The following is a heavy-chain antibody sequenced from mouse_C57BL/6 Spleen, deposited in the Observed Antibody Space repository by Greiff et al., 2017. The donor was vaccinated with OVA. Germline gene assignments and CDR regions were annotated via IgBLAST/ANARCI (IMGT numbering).Heavy chain of an antibody. V-gene: IGHV1-82*01. D-gene: IGHD4-1*01. CDR3: ARKLGRGGYAMDY. CDR1: GYAFSSSW. CDR2: IYPGDGDT. J-gene: IGHJ4*01. Sequence: QVQLQQSGPELVKPGASVKISCKASGYAFSSSWMNWVKQRPGKGLEWIGRIYPGDGDTNYNGKFKGKATLTADRSSSTAYMQLSSLTSEDSAVYFCARKLGRGGYAMDYWGQGTSVTVSS.